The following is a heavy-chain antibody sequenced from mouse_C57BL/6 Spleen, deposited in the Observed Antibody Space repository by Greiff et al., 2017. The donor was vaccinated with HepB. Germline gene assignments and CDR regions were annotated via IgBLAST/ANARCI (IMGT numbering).Heavy chain of an antibody. CDR1: GFTFSSYG. V-gene: IGHV5-6*02. CDR2: ISSGGSYT. Sequence: EVMLVESGGDLVKPGGSLKLSCAASGFTFSSYGMSWVRQTPDKRLEWVATISSGGSYTYYPDSVKGRFTISRDNAKNTLYLQMSSLKSEDTAMYYCARRSLSIYYDYDAFDYWGQGTTLTVSS. CDR3: ARRSLSIYYDYDAFDY. J-gene: IGHJ2*01. D-gene: IGHD2-4*01.